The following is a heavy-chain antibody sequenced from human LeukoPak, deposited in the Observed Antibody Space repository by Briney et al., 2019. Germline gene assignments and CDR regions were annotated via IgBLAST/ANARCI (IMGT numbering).Heavy chain of an antibody. CDR3: ARPQLYDYVWGSYRSSFAFDI. CDR1: GYTFTSYD. Sequence: ASVNVSCKASGYTFTSYDINWVRQAPGQGLEWMGWMKLNSGNTGYAQKFQGRVTMTRNTSISTAYMELSSLRSEDTAVYYCARPQLYDYVWGSYRSSFAFDIWGQGTMVTVSS. CDR2: MKLNSGNT. J-gene: IGHJ3*02. D-gene: IGHD3-16*02. V-gene: IGHV1-8*01.